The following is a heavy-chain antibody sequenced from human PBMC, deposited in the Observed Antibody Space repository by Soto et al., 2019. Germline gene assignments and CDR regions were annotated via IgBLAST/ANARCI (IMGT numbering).Heavy chain of an antibody. CDR3: AHRRKCSSTSCYTDWFDP. V-gene: IGHV2-5*02. Sequence: ESGPTLVNPTQTLTLTCTFSGFSLSTSGVGVGWIRQPPGKALEWLALIYWDDDKRYSPSLKSRLTITKDTSKNQVVLTMTNMDPVDTATYYCAHRRKCSSTSCYTDWFDPWGQGTLVTVSS. D-gene: IGHD2-2*02. CDR2: IYWDDDK. CDR1: GFSLSTSGVG. J-gene: IGHJ5*02.